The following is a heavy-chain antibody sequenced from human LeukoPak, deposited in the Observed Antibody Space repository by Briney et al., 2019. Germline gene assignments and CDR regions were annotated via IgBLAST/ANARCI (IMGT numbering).Heavy chain of an antibody. CDR1: GFTLSSYW. CDR3: ARDSDGYKY. D-gene: IGHD5-24*01. Sequence: GGSLRLSCAASGFTLSSYWMSWVRQAPGKGLEWVANIKQDGSEKYYVDSVKGRFTISRDNAKNSLYLQMNSLRAEDTAVYYCARDSDGYKYWGQGTLVTVSS. V-gene: IGHV3-7*01. CDR2: IKQDGSEK. J-gene: IGHJ4*02.